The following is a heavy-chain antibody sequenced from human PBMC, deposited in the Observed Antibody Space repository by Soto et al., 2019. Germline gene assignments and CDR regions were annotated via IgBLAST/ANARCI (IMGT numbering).Heavy chain of an antibody. V-gene: IGHV4-30-2*01. Sequence: PSETLSLTCVISGGSLSSGGYSWSWIRQPPGKGLEWIGYIYHSGSTYYNPSLKSRVTISVDRSKNQFSLKLSSVTAADTAVYYCVRVPGPWGQGTLVTVS. CDR1: GGSLSSGGYS. CDR2: IYHSGST. CDR3: VRVPGP. J-gene: IGHJ5*02.